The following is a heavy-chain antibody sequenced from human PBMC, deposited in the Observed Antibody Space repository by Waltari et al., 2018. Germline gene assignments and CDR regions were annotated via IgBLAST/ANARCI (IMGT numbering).Heavy chain of an antibody. CDR1: GGSISSSNW. V-gene: IGHV4-4*02. CDR3: ARDRPRYSGSYQFDY. J-gene: IGHJ4*02. D-gene: IGHD1-26*01. CDR2: IYHSGST. Sequence: QVQLQESGPGLVKPSGTLSLTCAVSGGSISSSNWWSWVRQPPGKGLEWIGEIYHSGSTNYNPSRKSRVTISVDKSKNQFSLKLSSVTAADTAVYYCARDRPRYSGSYQFDYWGQGTLVTVSS.